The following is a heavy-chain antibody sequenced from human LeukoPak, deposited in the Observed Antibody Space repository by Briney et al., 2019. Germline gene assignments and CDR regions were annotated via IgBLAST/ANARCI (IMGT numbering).Heavy chain of an antibody. CDR1: GGSFSDYF. J-gene: IGHJ4*02. CDR2: INHSGST. V-gene: IGHV4-34*01. D-gene: IGHD2-21*02. Sequence: SETLSLTCAVYGGSFSDYFWSWIRQPPGKGLEWIGEINHSGSTNYNPSLKSRVTISVDTSKNQFSLKLSSLIAADTAVYYCARARGDLSLDYWGRGTPVTVSS. CDR3: ARARGDLSLDY.